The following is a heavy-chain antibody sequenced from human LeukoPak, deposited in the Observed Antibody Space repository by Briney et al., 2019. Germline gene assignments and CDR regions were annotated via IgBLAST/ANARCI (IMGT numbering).Heavy chain of an antibody. D-gene: IGHD2-8*01. CDR1: GGTFSSYA. V-gene: IGHV1-69*05. CDR3: ARDWADCTNGVCYNDAFDI. J-gene: IGHJ3*02. Sequence: SVKVSCKASGGTFSSYAISWVRQAPGQGLEWMGGIIPIFGTANYAQKFQGRVTITTDESTSTAYMELSSLRPEDTAVYYCARDWADCTNGVCYNDAFDIWGQGTMVTVSS. CDR2: IIPIFGTA.